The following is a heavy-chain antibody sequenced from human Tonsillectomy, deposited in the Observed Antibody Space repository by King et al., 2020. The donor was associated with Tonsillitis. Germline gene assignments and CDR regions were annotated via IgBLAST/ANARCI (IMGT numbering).Heavy chain of an antibody. J-gene: IGHJ1*01. V-gene: IGHV3-23*04. CDR3: ARFDYSGSGTVGITGVFFQH. Sequence: VQLVESGGGLVQPGGSLRLSCAASGFSFSSYVMGWVRQAPGKGLEWVSAISGSVGATYYADSVKGRFTISRDNSKNTLSLQMNSLRAEDTAVYYCARFDYSGSGTVGITGVFFQHWGQGTLVTVSS. D-gene: IGHD3-10*01. CDR1: GFSFSSYV. CDR2: ISGSVGAT.